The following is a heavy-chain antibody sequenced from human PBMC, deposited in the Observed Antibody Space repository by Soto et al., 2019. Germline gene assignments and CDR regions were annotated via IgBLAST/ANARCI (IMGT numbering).Heavy chain of an antibody. CDR3: ARVGNFMATDWAFDI. V-gene: IGHV4-59*01. D-gene: IGHD5-12*01. CDR2: IYYSGST. Sequence: SETLSLTCTVSGGSISSYYWSWIRQPPGKGLEWIGYIYYSGSTNYNPSLKSRVTISVDTSKNQFSLKLSSVTAADTAVYYCARVGNFMATDWAFDIWGQGTMVTVSS. J-gene: IGHJ3*02. CDR1: GGSISSYY.